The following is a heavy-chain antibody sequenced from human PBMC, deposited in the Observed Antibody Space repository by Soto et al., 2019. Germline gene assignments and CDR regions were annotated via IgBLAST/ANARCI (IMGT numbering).Heavy chain of an antibody. Sequence: QVQLQESGPGLVKPSQTLSLTCTVSGGSISSVGYYWSWIRQHPGKGLEWIGYIYYSGSTYYNPSLKSRVTISVDTSKNQLPLKLSSVTAADTAVYYCASDYDFWSGYYSAWGQGTLVTVSS. CDR3: ASDYDFWSGYYSA. CDR1: GGSISSVGYY. D-gene: IGHD3-3*01. CDR2: IYYSGST. J-gene: IGHJ5*02. V-gene: IGHV4-31*03.